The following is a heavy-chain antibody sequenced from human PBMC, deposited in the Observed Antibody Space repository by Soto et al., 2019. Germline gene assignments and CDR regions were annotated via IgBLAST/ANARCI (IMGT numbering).Heavy chain of an antibody. V-gene: IGHV4-34*01. CDR1: GGSFSGYY. CDR2: INHSGST. Sequence: QVQLQQWGAGLLKPSETLSLTCAVYGGSFSGYYWSWIRQPPGKGLEWIGEINHSGSTNYNPSLKSRVTISVDTSKNQFSLKLSSVTAADTAVYYCARGMRFLEWLPTSPEGGKGTMVTVSS. CDR3: ARGMRFLEWLPTSPE. J-gene: IGHJ4*01. D-gene: IGHD3-3*01.